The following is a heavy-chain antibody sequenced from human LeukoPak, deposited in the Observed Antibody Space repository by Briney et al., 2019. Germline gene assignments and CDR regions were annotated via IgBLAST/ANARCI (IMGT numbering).Heavy chain of an antibody. CDR1: GFTFSRYT. J-gene: IGHJ4*02. D-gene: IGHD5-24*01. CDR3: APSRKTEETAAITS. CDR2: MTGSSGLT. Sequence: GGSLRLSCAASGFTFSRYTMSWVRQAPGKGLEWVSAMTGSSGLTWYLESVKGRFTISRDNSRNILYLQMNSLRAEDTAVYYCAPSRKTEETAAITSWGQGTLVTVSS. V-gene: IGHV3-23*01.